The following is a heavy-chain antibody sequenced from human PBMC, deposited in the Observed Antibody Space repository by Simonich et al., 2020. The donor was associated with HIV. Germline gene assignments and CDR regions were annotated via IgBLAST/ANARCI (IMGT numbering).Heavy chain of an antibody. CDR1: GYSISSGYY. CDR2: IYHSRST. CDR3: ASGYYYDSSGYPWYYYGMDV. D-gene: IGHD3-22*01. J-gene: IGHJ6*02. Sequence: QVQLQESGPGLVKPSETLSLTCAVSGYSISSGYYWGWIRQPPGKGLEWIGSIYHSRSTYYNPSLKSRVTIAVDTSKNQFSLKLSSVTAADTAVYYCASGYYYDSSGYPWYYYGMDVWGQGTTVTVSS. V-gene: IGHV4-38-2*01.